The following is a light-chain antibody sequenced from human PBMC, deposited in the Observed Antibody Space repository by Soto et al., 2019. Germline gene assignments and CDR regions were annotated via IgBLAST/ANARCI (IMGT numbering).Light chain of an antibody. J-gene: IGKJ5*01. CDR2: GAY. CDR3: QKYNSGLIT. CDR1: QGINSY. Sequence: DIQMTQSPSSLSASVGDRVTITCRASQGINSYLAWYQQKPGKVPKLLIYGAYTLQSGVPSRFSGSGSGTDFTLTISSLQPEDVAIYYCQKYNSGLITFGQGTRLEIK. V-gene: IGKV1-27*01.